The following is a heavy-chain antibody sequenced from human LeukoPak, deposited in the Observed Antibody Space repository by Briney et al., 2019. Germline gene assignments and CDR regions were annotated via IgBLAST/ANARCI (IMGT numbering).Heavy chain of an antibody. CDR2: ISYDGSNK. CDR3: LNWKLEDGMDV. CDR1: GFTFSSYA. J-gene: IGHJ6*02. D-gene: IGHD1-20*01. V-gene: IGHV3-30-3*01. Sequence: GGSLRLSRAASGFTFSSYAMHWVRQAPGKGLEWVAVISYDGSNKYYADSVKGRFTISRDNSKNTLYLQMNSLRAEDTAVYYCLNWKLEDGMDVWGQGTTVTVSS.